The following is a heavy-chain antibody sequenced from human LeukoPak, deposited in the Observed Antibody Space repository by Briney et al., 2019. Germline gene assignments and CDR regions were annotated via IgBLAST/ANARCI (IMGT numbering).Heavy chain of an antibody. D-gene: IGHD6-13*01. V-gene: IGHV3-23*01. J-gene: IGHJ4*02. Sequence: GGSLRLSCAASGFTFSSYAMSWVRQAPGKGLEWVSAISGSGGSTYYADSVKGRFTISRDNSKNTLCLQMNSLRAEDTAVYYCAKEIHSSSWYGGDDYWGQGTLVTVSS. CDR3: AKEIHSSSWYGGDDY. CDR1: GFTFSSYA. CDR2: ISGSGGST.